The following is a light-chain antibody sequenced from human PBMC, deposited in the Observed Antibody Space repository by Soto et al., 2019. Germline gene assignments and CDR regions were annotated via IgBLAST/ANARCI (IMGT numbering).Light chain of an antibody. CDR1: QTISSY. CDR2: AAS. CDR3: QPGGTTPPWT. J-gene: IGKJ1*01. V-gene: IGKV1-39*01. Sequence: DIQMTQSPSSLSASVGDRVTITCRASQTISSYLNWYQQKPGKAPKLLIYAASSLQSGVPSRFSGSGSGTDFTLTINSLQPEDFATYYCQPGGTTPPWTFGQGTQVDIK.